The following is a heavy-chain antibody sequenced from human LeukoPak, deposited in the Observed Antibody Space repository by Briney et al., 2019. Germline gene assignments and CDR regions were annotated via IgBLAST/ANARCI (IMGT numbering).Heavy chain of an antibody. CDR3: AKKGLASAGRPPYFDY. Sequence: GGSLRLSCAAPGFTFSSYAMNWVRQAPGKGLEWVSAISGSGGTYYADSVKGRFTISRDNSKNTLYLQMNNLRAEDTAIYYCAKKGLASAGRPPYFDYWGQGALVTVPS. J-gene: IGHJ4*02. CDR1: GFTFSSYA. CDR2: ISGSGGT. V-gene: IGHV3-23*01. D-gene: IGHD6-13*01.